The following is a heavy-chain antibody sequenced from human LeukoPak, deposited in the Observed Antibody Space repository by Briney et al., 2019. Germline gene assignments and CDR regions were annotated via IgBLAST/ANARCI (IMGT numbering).Heavy chain of an antibody. CDR2: IYYSGST. CDR3: ARRGCGLTSCYLFDY. V-gene: IGHV4-39*01. Sequence: SETLSLTCTVSGGSISSSSYNWGWIRQPPGKGLERIGSIYYSGSTYYNPSLKSRVTISVDTSRNQFSLKLSSVTAADTAVYYCARRGCGLTSCYLFDYWGQGTLVTVSS. CDR1: GGSISSSSYN. J-gene: IGHJ4*02. D-gene: IGHD2-2*01.